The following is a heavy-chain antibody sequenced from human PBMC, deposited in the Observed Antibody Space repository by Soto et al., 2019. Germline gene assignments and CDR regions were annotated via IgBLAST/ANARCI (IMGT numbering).Heavy chain of an antibody. V-gene: IGHV4-34*01. CDR2: INHSGST. Sequence: SETLSLTCAVYGGSFSGYYWSWIRQPPGKGLEWIGEINHSGSTNYNPSLKSRVTISVDTSKNQFSLKLSSVTAADTAVYYCARGQGGYSYPNWFDPWGQGTPVTVSS. CDR1: GGSFSGYY. CDR3: ARGQGGYSYPNWFDP. J-gene: IGHJ5*02. D-gene: IGHD5-18*01.